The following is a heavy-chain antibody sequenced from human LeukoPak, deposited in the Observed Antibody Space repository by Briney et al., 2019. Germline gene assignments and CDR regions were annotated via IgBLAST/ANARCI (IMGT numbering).Heavy chain of an antibody. V-gene: IGHV3-23*01. CDR1: EYTFSNYA. J-gene: IGHJ4*02. Sequence: HPGGSLRLSCVASEYTFSNYAMSWVRQAPGKGLEWVSSIDSGGGSTYYADSVKGRFTISRDNSKNTLCLQMNSLRAEDTAMYYCASADGSGYRYYWGQGTLVTVSS. CDR3: ASADGSGYRYY. CDR2: IDSGGGST. D-gene: IGHD3-22*01.